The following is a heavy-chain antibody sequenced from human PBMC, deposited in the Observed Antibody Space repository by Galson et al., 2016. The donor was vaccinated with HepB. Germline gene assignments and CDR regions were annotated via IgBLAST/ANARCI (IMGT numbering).Heavy chain of an antibody. CDR1: GFIFNSYH. CDR3: ARDETSDY. V-gene: IGHV3-21*01. J-gene: IGHJ4*02. CDR2: VSGSGTYM. Sequence: SLRLSCAASGFIFNSYHMNWVRQAPGKGLEWVSSVSGSGTYMYYADSVKGRFTISRDNAQNSLYLQMNSLRAEDTAVYFCARDETSDYWGQGALVTVSS.